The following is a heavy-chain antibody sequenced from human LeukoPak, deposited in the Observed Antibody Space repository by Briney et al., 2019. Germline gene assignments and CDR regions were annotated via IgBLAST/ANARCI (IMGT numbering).Heavy chain of an antibody. V-gene: IGHV4-34*01. J-gene: IGHJ4*02. D-gene: IGHD5-12*01. CDR1: GGSFSGYY. Sequence: SQTLSLTCAVYGGSFSGYYWSWIRQPPGKGLEWIGEINHSGSTNYNPSLKSRVTISVDTSKNQFSLKLSSVTAADTAVYYCARGAPAVATIDYWGQGTLVTVSS. CDR2: INHSGST. CDR3: ARGAPAVATIDY.